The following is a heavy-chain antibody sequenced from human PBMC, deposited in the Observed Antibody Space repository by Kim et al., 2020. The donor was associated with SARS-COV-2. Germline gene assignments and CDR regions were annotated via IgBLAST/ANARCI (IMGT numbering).Heavy chain of an antibody. D-gene: IGHD2-2*01. V-gene: IGHV3-11*04. CDR3: ARLGYCSSTSCYHLSVYFDY. J-gene: IGHJ4*02. Sequence: RFTISRDNAKNSLYLQMNSLRAEDTAVYYCARLGYCSSTSCYHLSVYFDYWGQGTLVTVSS.